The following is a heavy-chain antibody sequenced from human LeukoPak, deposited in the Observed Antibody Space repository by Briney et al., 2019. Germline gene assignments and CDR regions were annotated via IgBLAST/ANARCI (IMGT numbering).Heavy chain of an antibody. Sequence: GGSLRLSCAASGFTFSSYSMNWVRQAPGKGLEWVSYISSSSSTIYYADSVKGRFTISRDNAKNSLYLQMNSLRAEDTAVYYCARMPRRSGLDAFDIWGQGTMVTVSS. D-gene: IGHD3-3*01. J-gene: IGHJ3*02. CDR2: ISSSSSTI. CDR3: ARMPRRSGLDAFDI. V-gene: IGHV3-48*01. CDR1: GFTFSSYS.